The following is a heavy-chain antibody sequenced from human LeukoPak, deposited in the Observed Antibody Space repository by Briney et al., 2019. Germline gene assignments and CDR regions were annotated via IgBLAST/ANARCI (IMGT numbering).Heavy chain of an antibody. V-gene: IGHV1-2*02. D-gene: IGHD2-2*01. CDR2: INPNSGGT. CDR1: GYTFTSYG. Sequence: ASVKVSCKASGYTFTSYGISWVRQAPGQGLEWMGWINPNSGGTNYAQKFQGRVTMTRDTSISTAYMELSRLRSDDTAVYYCARGGYCSSTSCSFDYWGQGTLVTVSS. J-gene: IGHJ4*02. CDR3: ARGGYCSSTSCSFDY.